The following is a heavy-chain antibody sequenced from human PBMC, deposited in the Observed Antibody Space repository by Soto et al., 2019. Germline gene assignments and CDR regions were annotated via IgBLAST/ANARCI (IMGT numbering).Heavy chain of an antibody. J-gene: IGHJ6*03. D-gene: IGHD3-9*01. CDR2: ISGSGGST. V-gene: IGHV3-23*01. CDR3: AKAPGILTGYYSYYYYYMDV. Sequence: GGSLRLSCAASGFTFSSYAMSWVRQAPGKGLEWVSAISGSGGSTYYADSVKGRFTISRDNSKNTLYLQMNSLRAEDTAVYYCAKAPGILTGYYSYYYYYMDVWGKGTTVTVSS. CDR1: GFTFSSYA.